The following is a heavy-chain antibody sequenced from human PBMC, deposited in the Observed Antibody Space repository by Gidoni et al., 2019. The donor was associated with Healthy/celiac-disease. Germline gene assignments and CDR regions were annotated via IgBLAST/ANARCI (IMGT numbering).Heavy chain of an antibody. CDR1: GFTFSSYS. Sequence: EVQLVESGGGLVQPGGSLRLSCAASGFTFSSYSMNWVRQAQGKGLEWVSYISSSSSTIYYADSVKGRFTISRDNAKNSLYLQMNSLRDEDTAVYYCARDSGLGYCSSTSCYRSYYGMDVWGQGTTVTVSS. J-gene: IGHJ6*02. V-gene: IGHV3-48*02. CDR2: ISSSSSTI. CDR3: ARDSGLGYCSSTSCYRSYYGMDV. D-gene: IGHD2-2*01.